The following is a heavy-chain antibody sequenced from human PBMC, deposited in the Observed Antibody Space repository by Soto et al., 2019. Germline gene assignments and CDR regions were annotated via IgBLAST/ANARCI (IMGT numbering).Heavy chain of an antibody. CDR3: ARESEQWLNNRAEYFQH. J-gene: IGHJ1*01. CDR1: GFTFSSYA. V-gene: IGHV3-30-3*01. CDR2: ISYDGSNK. Sequence: QVQLVESGGGVVQPGRSLILSCAASGFTFSSYAMHWVRQAPGKGLEWVAVISYDGSNKYYADSVKGRFTISRDNSKNTLYVQMNSLRAEDTAVYYCARESEQWLNNRAEYFQHWGQGTLVTVSS. D-gene: IGHD6-19*01.